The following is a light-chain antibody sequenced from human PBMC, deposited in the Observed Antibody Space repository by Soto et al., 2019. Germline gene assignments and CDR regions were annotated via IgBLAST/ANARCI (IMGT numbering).Light chain of an antibody. Sequence: QSALPQPASVSGSPGQSITISCTGTSSDVGSYNLVSWYQQHPGKAPKLMIYEGSKRPSGVSNRFSGSKSGNTASLTISGFQAEDEADYYCCSYAGSSSWVFGGGTQLTVL. J-gene: IGLJ3*02. CDR2: EGS. CDR3: CSYAGSSSWV. V-gene: IGLV2-23*01. CDR1: SSDVGSYNL.